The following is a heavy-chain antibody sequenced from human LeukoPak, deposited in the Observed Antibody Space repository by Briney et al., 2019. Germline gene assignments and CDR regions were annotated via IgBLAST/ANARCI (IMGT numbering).Heavy chain of an antibody. J-gene: IGHJ4*02. Sequence: PGGSLSLSCAASGFTFSSYGMSWVRQAPGKGLEWVSYISSSGSTIYYADSVKGRFTISRDNAKNSLYLQMNSLRAEDTAIYYCARGVWYHSGGWFDYWGQGTLVTVSS. CDR2: ISSSGSTI. CDR1: GFTFSSYG. D-gene: IGHD6-19*01. CDR3: ARGVWYHSGGWFDY. V-gene: IGHV3-48*04.